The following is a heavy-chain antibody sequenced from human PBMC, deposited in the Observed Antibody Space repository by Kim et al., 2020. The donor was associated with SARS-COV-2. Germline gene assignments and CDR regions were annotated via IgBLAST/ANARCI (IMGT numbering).Heavy chain of an antibody. CDR1: GFTFSSYG. J-gene: IGHJ4*02. Sequence: GGSLRLSCAASGFTFSSYGMHWVRQAPGKGLEWVAVIWYDGSNKYYADSVKGRFTISRDNSKNTLYLQMNSLRAEDTAVYYCARDKGAVAGRALDYWGQGTLVTVSS. V-gene: IGHV3-33*01. CDR3: ARDKGAVAGRALDY. D-gene: IGHD6-19*01. CDR2: IWYDGSNK.